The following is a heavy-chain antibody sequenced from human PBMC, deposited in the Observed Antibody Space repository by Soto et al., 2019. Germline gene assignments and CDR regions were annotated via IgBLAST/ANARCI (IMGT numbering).Heavy chain of an antibody. CDR2: IYYSGST. J-gene: IGHJ5*02. CDR1: GGSISSSSYY. Sequence: PSETLSLTCTVSGGSISSSSYYWGWIRQPPGKGLEWIGSIYYSGSTYYNPSLKSRVTISVDTSKNQFSLKLNSVTAADTAVYYCAREVNSSPARGPNCFDPWGQGTLVTVSS. CDR3: AREVNSSPARGPNCFDP. V-gene: IGHV4-39*07. D-gene: IGHD6-13*01.